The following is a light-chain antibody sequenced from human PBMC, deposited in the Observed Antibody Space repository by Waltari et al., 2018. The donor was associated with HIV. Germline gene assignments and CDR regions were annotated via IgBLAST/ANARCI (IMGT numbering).Light chain of an antibody. CDR1: ELGHKY. CDR2: QNS. CDR3: QTWDSQIII. Sequence: SYDLTQEPSVSVFPGQAAAISCSGDELGHKYVSWYQQKPGQSPIQVIYQNSKRPSGVPERFSGSNSGNTATLTISGTQVMDESYYHCQTWDSQIIIFGGGTKLTVL. V-gene: IGLV3-1*01. J-gene: IGLJ2*01.